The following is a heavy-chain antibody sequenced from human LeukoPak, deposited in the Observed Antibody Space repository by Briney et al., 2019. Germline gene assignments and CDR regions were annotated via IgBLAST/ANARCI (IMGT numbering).Heavy chain of an antibody. J-gene: IGHJ4*02. CDR2: INQDGREK. V-gene: IGHV3-7*01. CDR1: ESNSSIYM. Sequence: VGSPILLSAASESNSSIYMLIWLRSTSAKGLEWVTNINQDGREKYYVDSVKRRCTISRHNAKNSLYLQMNSMRAEDTAVYYCASIIRYYYDRSGFPSGWGQGTLVTVSS. D-gene: IGHD3-22*01. CDR3: ASIIRYYYDRSGFPSG.